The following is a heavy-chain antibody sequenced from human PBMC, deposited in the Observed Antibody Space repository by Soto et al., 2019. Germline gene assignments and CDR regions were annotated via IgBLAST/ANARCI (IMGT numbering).Heavy chain of an antibody. CDR3: AKHRYSPTPGACDL. CDR2: VSVDTGNT. V-gene: IGHV3-23*01. CDR1: GFTFRSYA. D-gene: IGHD1-26*01. Sequence: WGSLRLSCAGSGFTFRSYAMTWVRQAPGKGLEWVSTVSVDTGNTHYADSVKGRFTISRDNSKNTLYLQMSGLRAEDTAVYYCAKHRYSPTPGACDLWGQGTLV. J-gene: IGHJ4*02.